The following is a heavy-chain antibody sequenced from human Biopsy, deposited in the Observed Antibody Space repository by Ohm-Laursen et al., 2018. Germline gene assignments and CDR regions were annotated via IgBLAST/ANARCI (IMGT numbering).Heavy chain of an antibody. Sequence: TLSLTCSVSGGSLNNHYWSWIRQAPGKGLEWLWSFHYSGATYYNPPLTSRATISVVTAKNPFFLRLRSVTAADTAVYYCARPLRGGEYEGFDLWGPGTMVSVSP. CDR1: GGSLNNHY. D-gene: IGHD4-17*01. V-gene: IGHV4-39*01. CDR2: FHYSGAT. J-gene: IGHJ3*01. CDR3: ARPLRGGEYEGFDL.